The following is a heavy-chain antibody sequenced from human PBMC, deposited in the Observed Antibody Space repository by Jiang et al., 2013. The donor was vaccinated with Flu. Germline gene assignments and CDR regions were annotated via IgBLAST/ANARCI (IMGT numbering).Heavy chain of an antibody. J-gene: IGHJ5*02. D-gene: IGHD6-13*01. V-gene: IGHV3-21*01. CDR2: YI. Sequence: YIYYADSVKGRFTISRDNAKNSLYLQMNSLRAEDTAVYYCARGLIAAAGINWFDPWGQGTLVTVSS. CDR3: ARGLIAAAGINWFDP.